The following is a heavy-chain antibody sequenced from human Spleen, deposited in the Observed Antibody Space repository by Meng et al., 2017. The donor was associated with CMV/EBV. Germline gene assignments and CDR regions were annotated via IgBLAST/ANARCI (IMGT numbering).Heavy chain of an antibody. CDR3: ATDLWRGAAYYFDTSAHPRSYYFDS. D-gene: IGHD3-22*01. CDR1: GYTFINHG. Sequence: ASVKVSCKASGYTFINHGISWVRQAPGQGLEWMGWISAYNGNTNNAQKLQGRVTMTTDTSTSTAYMEVRSLRSDDTAVYYCATDLWRGAAYYFDTSAHPRSYYFDSWGQGTLVTVSS. V-gene: IGHV1-18*01. J-gene: IGHJ4*02. CDR2: ISAYNGNT.